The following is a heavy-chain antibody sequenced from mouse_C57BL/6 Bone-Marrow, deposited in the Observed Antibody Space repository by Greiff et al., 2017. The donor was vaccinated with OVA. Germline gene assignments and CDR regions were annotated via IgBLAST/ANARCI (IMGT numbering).Heavy chain of an antibody. Sequence: VKLQQPGAELVKPGASVKLSCKASGYTFTSYWMQWVKQRPGQGLEWIGEIDPSDSYTNYNQKFKGKATLTVDTSSSTAYMQLSSLTSEDSAVYYCARGYYGSSFYAMDYWGQGTSVTVSS. D-gene: IGHD1-1*01. V-gene: IGHV1-50*01. CDR3: ARGYYGSSFYAMDY. J-gene: IGHJ4*01. CDR1: GYTFTSYW. CDR2: IDPSDSYT.